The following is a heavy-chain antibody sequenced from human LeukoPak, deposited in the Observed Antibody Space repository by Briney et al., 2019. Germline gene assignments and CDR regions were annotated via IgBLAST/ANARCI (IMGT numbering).Heavy chain of an antibody. CDR3: ARATFYFDY. CDR1: GGSISNYY. V-gene: IGHV4-59*01. Sequence: SETLSLTCTASGGSISNYYWSWIRQPPGKGLEWIGFIYYSGSTNYNPSLKSRVTISVDTSKNQFSLKLSSVTAADTAVYYCARATFYFDYWGQGTLVTVSS. J-gene: IGHJ4*02. CDR2: IYYSGST.